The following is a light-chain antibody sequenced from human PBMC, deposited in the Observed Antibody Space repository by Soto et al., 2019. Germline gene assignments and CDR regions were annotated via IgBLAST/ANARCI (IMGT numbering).Light chain of an antibody. V-gene: IGLV1-44*01. CDR1: SSNIGSNT. CDR2: SNN. CDR3: AAWDDSLNWV. Sequence: QSVLTQPPSASRTPGQRVSISCSGSSSNIGSNTVNWYQQVPGTAPKLLIYSNNQRPSGVPDRFSGSKSGTSASLAISGLQSEDEADYYCAAWDDSLNWVFGGGTKLTVL. J-gene: IGLJ3*02.